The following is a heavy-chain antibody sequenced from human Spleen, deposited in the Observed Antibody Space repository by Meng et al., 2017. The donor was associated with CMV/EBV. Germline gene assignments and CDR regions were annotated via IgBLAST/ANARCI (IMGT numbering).Heavy chain of an antibody. CDR1: GYSISAYY. V-gene: IGHV4-38-2*02. Sequence: SETLSLTCTVSGYSISAYYWGWIRQPPRKGLEWIGSIYYSGSTYYNPSLKSRVTISVDTSKNQFSLKLSSVTAADTAVYYCARDYKYDTSPFDYWGQGTLVTVSS. D-gene: IGHD3-22*01. J-gene: IGHJ4*02. CDR2: IYYSGST. CDR3: ARDYKYDTSPFDY.